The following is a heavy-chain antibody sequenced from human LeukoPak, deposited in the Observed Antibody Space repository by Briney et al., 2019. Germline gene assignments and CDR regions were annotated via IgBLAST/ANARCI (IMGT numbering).Heavy chain of an antibody. Sequence: SETLSLTCTVSGYSINSGYYWGWIRQPPGKGLEWIGCMYHSGSIYYNLSLKSRVTISLETSKNQFSLKLSYMTAADTAVYYCATGPYADGSRGYKDTFDHWGQGTLVTVSS. J-gene: IGHJ4*02. D-gene: IGHD3-22*01. CDR2: MYHSGSI. V-gene: IGHV4-38-2*02. CDR3: ATGPYADGSRGYKDTFDH. CDR1: GYSINSGYY.